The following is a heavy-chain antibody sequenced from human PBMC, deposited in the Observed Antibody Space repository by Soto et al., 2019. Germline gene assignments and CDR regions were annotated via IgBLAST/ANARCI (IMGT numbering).Heavy chain of an antibody. D-gene: IGHD5-18*01. CDR1: GLTFTSYS. J-gene: IGHJ4*02. Sequence: GGSLRLSCAASGLTFTSYSMNWVRQAPGKGLEWVSFISSSSSTIYYADSVKGRFTISRDNAKNSLYLQMNSLRDEDTAVYYCARDRGYTYGFDYWGKGNLVTVSS. CDR2: ISSSSSTI. V-gene: IGHV3-48*02. CDR3: ARDRGYTYGFDY.